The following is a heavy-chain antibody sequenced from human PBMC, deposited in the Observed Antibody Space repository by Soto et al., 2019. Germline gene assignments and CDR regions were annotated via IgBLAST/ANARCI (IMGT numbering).Heavy chain of an antibody. CDR3: AHPRGYGVFDAYDI. D-gene: IGHD4-17*01. CDR1: GFTFSTYA. J-gene: IGHJ3*02. V-gene: IGHV3-23*01. CDR2: LSPSGGET. Sequence: PGGSLRLFCVASGFTFSTYAMSWVRQAPGKGLEWVSALSPSGGETYYADSVKGRFTISRDNSMNALYLQMNSLRVEDTAVYYCAHPRGYGVFDAYDIWGQGTMVTVSS.